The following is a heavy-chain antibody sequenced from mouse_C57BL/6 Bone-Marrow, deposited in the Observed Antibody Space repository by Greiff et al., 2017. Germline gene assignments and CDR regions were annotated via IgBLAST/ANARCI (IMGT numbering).Heavy chain of an antibody. Sequence: QVQLQQSGAELARPGASVKLSCKASGYTFTSYGISWVKQRTGQGLEWIGEIYPRSGNTSYNEKFKGKATLTADKSSSTAYMELRSLTSEDSAVYFCARRQLKPWFAYWGQGTLVTVSA. J-gene: IGHJ3*01. CDR1: GYTFTSYG. V-gene: IGHV1-81*01. D-gene: IGHD3-2*02. CDR2: IYPRSGNT. CDR3: ARRQLKPWFAY.